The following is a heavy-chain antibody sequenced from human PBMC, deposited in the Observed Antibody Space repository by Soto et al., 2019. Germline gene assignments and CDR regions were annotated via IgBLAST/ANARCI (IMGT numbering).Heavy chain of an antibody. CDR1: GFTFSSYS. CDR2: ISSSSSYI. Sequence: GGSLRLSCAASGFTFSSYSMDWVRQAPGKGLEWVSSISSSSSYIYYADSVKGRFTISRDNAKNSLYLQMNSLRAEDTAVYYRARVSSGHDQFDYWGQGTLVTVSS. J-gene: IGHJ4*02. D-gene: IGHD6-19*01. V-gene: IGHV3-21*01. CDR3: ARVSSGHDQFDY.